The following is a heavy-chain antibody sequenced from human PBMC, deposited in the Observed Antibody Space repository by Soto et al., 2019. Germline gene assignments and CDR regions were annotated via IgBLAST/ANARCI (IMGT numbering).Heavy chain of an antibody. Sequence: EVQLVESGGGLVQPGGSLRLSCVASGFTVTEIYMNWVRQAPGKGLEWVSVIYNEFTDYADSVRGRFSISTDSSKNALYLQRNSLGAEDSAVYYCVREPRYCSGGSCSIMGDAFDIWGQGTMVTVSS. CDR2: IYNEFT. V-gene: IGHV3-66*01. D-gene: IGHD2-15*01. CDR1: GFTVTEIY. J-gene: IGHJ3*02. CDR3: VREPRYCSGGSCSIMGDAFDI.